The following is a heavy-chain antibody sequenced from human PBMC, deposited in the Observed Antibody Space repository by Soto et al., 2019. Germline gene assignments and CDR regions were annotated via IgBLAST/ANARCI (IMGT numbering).Heavy chain of an antibody. Sequence: QVQLVQSGAEVKKPGSSVKVSCKASGGTFSSYTISWVRQAPGQGLEWMGRIIPILGIANYAQKFQGRVTIXAXXSTSTAYMELSSLRSEDTAVYYCARGSSQEAPFGYWGQGTLVTVSS. CDR1: GGTFSSYT. J-gene: IGHJ4*02. CDR3: ARGSSQEAPFGY. V-gene: IGHV1-69*02. CDR2: IIPILGIA.